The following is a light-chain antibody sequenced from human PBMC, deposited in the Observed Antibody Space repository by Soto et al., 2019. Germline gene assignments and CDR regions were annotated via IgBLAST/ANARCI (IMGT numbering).Light chain of an antibody. V-gene: IGLV2-14*01. CDR2: DVS. CDR3: SSYTSSSTQV. J-gene: IGLJ3*02. Sequence: QPVLTQPASVSGSPGQSITISYTGTSSDVGGYNYVSWYQQHPGKAPKLMIYDVSNRPSGVSNRFSGSKSGNTASLTISGLQAEDEADYYCSSYTSSSTQVFGGGTKLTVL. CDR1: SSDVGGYNY.